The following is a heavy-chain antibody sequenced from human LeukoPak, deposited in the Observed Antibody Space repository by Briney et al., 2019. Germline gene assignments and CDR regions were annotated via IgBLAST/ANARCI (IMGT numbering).Heavy chain of an antibody. CDR2: VSYRGST. J-gene: IGHJ4*02. D-gene: IGHD2-2*01. V-gene: IGHV4-59*01. CDR1: GCSISTYY. Sequence: SETLSLTFPVSGCSISTYYWSWIRPPPGKTLEWIAYVSYRGSTKYNPSLKSRVTLSVGTSKNLFSLELSSVTAADTAVYYCARLRTYCTTTTCYESFDSWGQGTLVTVSS. CDR3: ARLRTYCTTTTCYESFDS.